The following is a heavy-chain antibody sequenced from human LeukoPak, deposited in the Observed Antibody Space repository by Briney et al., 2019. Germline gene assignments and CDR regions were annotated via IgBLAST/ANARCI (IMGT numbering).Heavy chain of an antibody. V-gene: IGHV1-46*01. CDR3: ARVGIAARRRAWFDP. CDR2: INPSGGST. CDR1: GYTFTSYY. Sequence: ASVNVSCKASGYTFTSYYMHWVRQAPGQGLEWMGIINPSGGSTSYAQKFQGRVTMTRDTSTSTVYMELSSLRSEDTAVYYCARVGIAARRRAWFDPWGQGTLVTVSS. D-gene: IGHD6-6*01. J-gene: IGHJ5*02.